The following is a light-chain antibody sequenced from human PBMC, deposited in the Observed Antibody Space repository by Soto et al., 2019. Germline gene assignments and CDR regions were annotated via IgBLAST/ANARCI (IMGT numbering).Light chain of an antibody. CDR3: CSFAGSYTSYV. V-gene: IGLV2-11*01. CDR1: TNY. J-gene: IGLJ1*01. Sequence: SVVTQPRSVSGSPGQSVTVSCTETTNYVSWYQHHPGKAPRVMIYDVNKRPSGVPDRFSGSKSGNTAALTISGLQAEDEADYYCCSFAGSYTSYVFATGTKVTVL. CDR2: DVN.